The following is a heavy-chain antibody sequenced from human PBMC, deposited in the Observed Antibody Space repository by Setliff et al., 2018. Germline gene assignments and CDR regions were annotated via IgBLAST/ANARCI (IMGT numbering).Heavy chain of an antibody. CDR1: GYTFINYD. CDR3: ARLSHILTGYLNYYYYMDV. J-gene: IGHJ6*03. D-gene: IGHD3-9*01. CDR2: MNPNSGNT. V-gene: IGHV1-8*01. Sequence: ASVKVSCKASGYTFINYDINWVRQATGQGLEWMGWMNPNSGNTGYAQKFQGRVTMTRNTSISTAYMELSSLRSEDTAVYYCARLSHILTGYLNYYYYMDVWGKGTTVTVSS.